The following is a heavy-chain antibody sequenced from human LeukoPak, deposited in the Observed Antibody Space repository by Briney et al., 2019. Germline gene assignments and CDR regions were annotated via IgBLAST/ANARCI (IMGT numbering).Heavy chain of an antibody. D-gene: IGHD5-12*01. CDR1: GDSISSNSAA. Sequence: SQTLSLTCAISGDSISSNSAAWNWIRQSPSRGLEWLGRTYYRSKWYNDYAVSVKSRITINPDTSKNQFSLQLNSVTPEDTAVYYCAREGGIVATTPSDYYYYMDVWGKGTTVTVSS. J-gene: IGHJ6*03. V-gene: IGHV6-1*01. CDR3: AREGGIVATTPSDYYYYMDV. CDR2: TYYRSKWYN.